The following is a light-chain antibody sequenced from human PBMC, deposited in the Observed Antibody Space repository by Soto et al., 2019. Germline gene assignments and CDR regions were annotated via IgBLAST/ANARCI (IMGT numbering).Light chain of an antibody. Sequence: EIVLTQSPGTLSESPGERDTLSCRASQSVRSTYVAWYQQKPGQAPRLLIFDASSRATGIPDRFSGSGSGTDFTLTISRLEPEDFALYYCHQYGTSPATFGQGTKVEIK. CDR3: HQYGTSPAT. CDR2: DAS. CDR1: QSVRSTY. J-gene: IGKJ1*01. V-gene: IGKV3-20*01.